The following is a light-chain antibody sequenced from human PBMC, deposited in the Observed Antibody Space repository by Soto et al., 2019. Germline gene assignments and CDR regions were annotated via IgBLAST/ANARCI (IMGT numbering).Light chain of an antibody. CDR1: QSVSGN. CDR2: GAS. CDR3: QQRSSWPT. V-gene: IGKV3-15*01. Sequence: EIVMTQSPATLSVSPGERATLSCRASQSVSGNLAWYQQKPGQAPRLLIYGASTRATGIPARFSGSGSGTDFTLTISSLEPEDFSVYYCQQRSSWPTFGGGTKVEIK. J-gene: IGKJ4*01.